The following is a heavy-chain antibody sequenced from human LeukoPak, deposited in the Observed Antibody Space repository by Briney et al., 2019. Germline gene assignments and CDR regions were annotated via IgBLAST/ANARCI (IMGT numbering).Heavy chain of an antibody. J-gene: IGHJ4*02. CDR3: AKDGRGDYVTGFDS. Sequence: GGSLRLSCAASGFTFRNYAMTWVRQAPGKGLEWVSSISASGSSTWYADSVKGRFTISRDNAQNTLYLRMNSLRAEDTAEYYCAKDGRGDYVTGFDSWGQGTLVTVSS. V-gene: IGHV3-23*01. CDR2: ISASGSST. D-gene: IGHD4-17*01. CDR1: GFTFRNYA.